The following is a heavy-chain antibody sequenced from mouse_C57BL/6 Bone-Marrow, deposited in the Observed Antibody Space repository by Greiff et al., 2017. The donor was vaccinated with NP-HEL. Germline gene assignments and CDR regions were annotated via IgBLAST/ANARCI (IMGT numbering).Heavy chain of an antibody. CDR2: IYPGSGNT. Sequence: QVQLQQSGAELVRPGASVKLSCKASGYTFTDYYINWVKQRPGQGLEWIARIYPGSGNTYYNEKFKGKATLTAEKSSSTAYMQLSSLTSEDSAVYFCARWLYDYVLYYAMDYWGQGTSVTVSS. CDR1: GYTFTDYY. V-gene: IGHV1-76*01. J-gene: IGHJ4*01. CDR3: ARWLYDYVLYYAMDY. D-gene: IGHD2-4*01.